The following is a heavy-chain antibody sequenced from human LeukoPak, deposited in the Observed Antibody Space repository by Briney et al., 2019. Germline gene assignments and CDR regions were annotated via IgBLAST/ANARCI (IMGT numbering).Heavy chain of an antibody. D-gene: IGHD5-18*01. Sequence: PSETLSLTCTVSGGSISSYFWSWIRQSPGKGLEWIGNIYRSGTTYYNPSLKSRVTISMDTSKNQFSLKLSSVTAADTAVYYCARAGDIAMAYPAYFDYWGQGTPVTVSS. CDR1: GGSISSYF. V-gene: IGHV4-4*09. J-gene: IGHJ4*02. CDR2: IYRSGTT. CDR3: ARAGDIAMAYPAYFDY.